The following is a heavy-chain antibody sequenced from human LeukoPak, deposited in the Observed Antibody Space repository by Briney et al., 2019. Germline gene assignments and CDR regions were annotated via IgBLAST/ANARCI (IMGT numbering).Heavy chain of an antibody. V-gene: IGHV3-53*01. Sequence: TGGSLRLSCAASGFTVSSNYMTWVRQAPGKGLEGVSVIYSGGSTSYADSAKGRLTISSDNSKNTVYLQMHSLRAADTAVYYCARDGIVSGFQHWGQGTLVTVSS. CDR3: ARDGIVSGFQH. D-gene: IGHD2-21*01. J-gene: IGHJ1*01. CDR1: GFTVSSNY. CDR2: IYSGGST.